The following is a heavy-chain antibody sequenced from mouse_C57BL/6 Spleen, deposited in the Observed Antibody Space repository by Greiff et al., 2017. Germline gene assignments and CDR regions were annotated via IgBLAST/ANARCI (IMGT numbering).Heavy chain of an antibody. CDR2: ISYSGST. V-gene: IGHV3-8*01. CDR1: GYSITSAY. CDR3: ARFFSYYFDY. J-gene: IGHJ2*01. Sequence: EVHLVESGPGLAKPSQTLSLTCSVTGYSITSAYWNWIRKFPGNKLEYMGYISYSGSTYYNPSLKSRISITRDTSKKQYYLQLNSVTTEDTATYYCARFFSYYFDYWGQGTTLTVSS.